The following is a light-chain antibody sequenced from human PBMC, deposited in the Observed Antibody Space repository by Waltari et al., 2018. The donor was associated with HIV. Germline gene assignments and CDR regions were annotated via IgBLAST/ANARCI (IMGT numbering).Light chain of an antibody. CDR1: SSDVGRYNL. J-gene: IGLJ3*02. CDR2: EVS. CDR3: CSYAGSSTLGV. Sequence: QSALTQPASVSGSPGQSITISCTGTSSDVGRYNLVSWYQQHPGKAPKLMIYEVSKRPSGVSNRFSGSKSGNTASLTIAGLQAEDEADYYCCSYAGSSTLGVFGGGTKLTVL. V-gene: IGLV2-23*02.